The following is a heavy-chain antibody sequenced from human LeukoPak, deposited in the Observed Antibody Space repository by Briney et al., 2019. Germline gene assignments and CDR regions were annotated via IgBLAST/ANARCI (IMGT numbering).Heavy chain of an antibody. CDR1: GFTFRNAS. V-gene: IGHV3-15*01. CDR3: AHRDTTMVRVDY. D-gene: IGHD5-18*01. Sequence: GGSLRLSWAAPGFTFRNASMSWVRQAPGKGLEWVGRIKSKTDGGTTDYAAPVKDRFTISRDDSKNTLSLQMNSLTTEDTAVYFCAHRDTTMVRVDYWGQGTLVTVSS. CDR2: IKSKTDGGTT. J-gene: IGHJ4*02.